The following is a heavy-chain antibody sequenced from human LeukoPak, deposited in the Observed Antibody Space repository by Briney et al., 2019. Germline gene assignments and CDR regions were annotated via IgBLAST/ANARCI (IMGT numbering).Heavy chain of an antibody. CDR2: IYSGGST. CDR1: GFTVSNYY. CDR3: HYYGMDV. Sequence: GGSLRLSCAASGFTVSNYYMTWVRQAPGKGLEWVSVIYSGGSTYYADSVKGRFTISRDNSKNTLYLQMNSLRAEDTAVYYCHYYGMDVWGQGTTVTVSS. J-gene: IGHJ6*02. V-gene: IGHV3-53*01.